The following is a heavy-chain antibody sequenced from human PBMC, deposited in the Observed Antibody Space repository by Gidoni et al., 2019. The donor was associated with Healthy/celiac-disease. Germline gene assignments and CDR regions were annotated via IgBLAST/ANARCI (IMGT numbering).Heavy chain of an antibody. Sequence: EVQLVESGGGLVKPGGSLRLSCAASGFTFRNAWRSWVRQAPGKGRGGVGRIKSKTDGGTTDYAAPVKGRFTISRDDSKNTLYLQMNSLKTEDTAVYYCTTGYYYDSSGYYDWGQGTLVTVSS. V-gene: IGHV3-15*01. CDR3: TTGYYYDSSGYYD. J-gene: IGHJ4*02. CDR2: IKSKTDGGTT. D-gene: IGHD3-22*01. CDR1: GFTFRNAW.